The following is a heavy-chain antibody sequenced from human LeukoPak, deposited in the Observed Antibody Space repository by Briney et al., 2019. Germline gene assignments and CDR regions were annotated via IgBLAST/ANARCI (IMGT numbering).Heavy chain of an antibody. Sequence: GGSLRLSCAASGFTFSSYSMNWVRQAPGKGLEWVSSISSSSSYIYYADSVKGRFTISRDNAKNTLYLQMNSLRAEDTAVYYCAKSPLWGDYFDYWGQGTLVTVSS. V-gene: IGHV3-21*01. CDR2: ISSSSSYI. J-gene: IGHJ4*02. CDR3: AKSPLWGDYFDY. D-gene: IGHD3-16*01. CDR1: GFTFSSYS.